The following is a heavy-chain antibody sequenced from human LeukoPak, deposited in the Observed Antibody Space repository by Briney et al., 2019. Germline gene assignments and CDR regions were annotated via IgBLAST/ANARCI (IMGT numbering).Heavy chain of an antibody. CDR1: GFTFNRYN. Sequence: PGGSLRLSCAASGFTFNRYNMNWVRRAPGKGLEWVSSISTSSSYIYYADSVRGRFTISRDNAKNSLYLQMNSLRAEDTAVYYCASSLMIVVVGDAFDIWGQGTMVTVSS. V-gene: IGHV3-21*01. CDR2: ISTSSSYI. CDR3: ASSLMIVVVGDAFDI. J-gene: IGHJ3*02. D-gene: IGHD3-22*01.